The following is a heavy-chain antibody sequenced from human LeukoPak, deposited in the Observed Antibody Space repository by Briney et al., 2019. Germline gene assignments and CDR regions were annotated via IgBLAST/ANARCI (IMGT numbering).Heavy chain of an antibody. CDR2: ISGSGSTI. V-gene: IGHV3-48*03. Sequence: QPGGSLRLSCAASGFTFSSYEMNWVRQAPGKGLEWISYISGSGSTIHYADSVKGRFTISRDNARSSLYLQLNSLRAEDTAVYYCARVGPWVNPDYYYYYMDVWGKGTTFTVSS. CDR1: GFTFSSYE. J-gene: IGHJ6*03. D-gene: IGHD1-14*01. CDR3: ARVGPWVNPDYYYYYMDV.